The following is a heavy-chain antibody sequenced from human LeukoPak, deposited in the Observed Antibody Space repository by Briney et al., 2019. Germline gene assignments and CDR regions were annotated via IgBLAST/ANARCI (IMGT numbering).Heavy chain of an antibody. V-gene: IGHV4-59*08. CDR1: GGSISSYY. J-gene: IGHJ4*02. D-gene: IGHD6-19*01. CDR2: IYYSGST. CDR3: ARHRGSGWVDY. Sequence: SETLSLTCTVSGGSISSYYWSWIRQPPGKGLEWIGYIYYSGSTNYNPSLKSRVTISVDTSKNQFSLKLSSVTAADTAVYYCARHRGSGWVDYWGQGTLVTVSS.